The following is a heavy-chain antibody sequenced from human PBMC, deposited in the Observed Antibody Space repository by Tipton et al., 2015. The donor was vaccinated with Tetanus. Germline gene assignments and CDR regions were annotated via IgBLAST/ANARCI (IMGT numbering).Heavy chain of an antibody. CDR1: GGSISDKKYY. V-gene: IGHV4-39*01. D-gene: IGHD3-10*01. J-gene: IGHJ5*02. Sequence: TLSLTCNVSGGSISDKKYYWGWIRQPPGKGLEWIASIYFKGDTYFSPSLNSRVTIAVDASHNLFSLRLTSVTAADTAAYYCARHLYGYWFDPWGQGAQVTVSS. CDR3: ARHLYGYWFDP. CDR2: IYFKGDT.